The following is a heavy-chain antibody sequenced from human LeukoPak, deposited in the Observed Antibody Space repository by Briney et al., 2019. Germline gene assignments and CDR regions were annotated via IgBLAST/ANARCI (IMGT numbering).Heavy chain of an antibody. CDR3: ARDTPPLRFLEWPIGVDY. Sequence: PGGSLRLSCAASGFTFSSYGMHWVREAPGKGLEWVAVIWYDGSNKYYADSVKGRFTISRDNFKNTLYLQMNSLRAEDTAVYYCARDTPPLRFLEWPIGVDYWGQGTLVTVSS. CDR2: IWYDGSNK. V-gene: IGHV3-33*01. D-gene: IGHD3-3*01. J-gene: IGHJ4*02. CDR1: GFTFSSYG.